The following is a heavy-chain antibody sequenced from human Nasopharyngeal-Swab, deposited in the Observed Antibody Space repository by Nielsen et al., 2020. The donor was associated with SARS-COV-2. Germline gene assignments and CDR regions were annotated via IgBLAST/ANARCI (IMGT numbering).Heavy chain of an antibody. V-gene: IGHV3-11*01. CDR3: ARAGAVAGTSRSRYYYGMDV. Sequence: PGKGLEWVSDISSSDSIRYYADSVKGRFTISRDNAKNSLYLQMNSLRAEDTAVYYCARAGAVAGTSRSRYYYGMDVWGQGTTVTVSS. J-gene: IGHJ6*02. CDR2: ISSSDSIR. D-gene: IGHD6-19*01.